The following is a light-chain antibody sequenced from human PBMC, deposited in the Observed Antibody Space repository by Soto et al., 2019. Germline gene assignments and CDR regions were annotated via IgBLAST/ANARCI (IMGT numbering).Light chain of an antibody. CDR3: CSYAGSSTYV. V-gene: IGLV2-23*01. J-gene: IGLJ1*01. Sequence: QSALAQPASGTGFPGQSITISNTRTSSDVGSYNLVSWYQQHPGKAPKLMIYEGSKRPSGVSNRFSGSKSGNTASLTISGLQAEDEADYYCCSYAGSSTYVFGTGTKVTVL. CDR1: SSDVGSYNL. CDR2: EGS.